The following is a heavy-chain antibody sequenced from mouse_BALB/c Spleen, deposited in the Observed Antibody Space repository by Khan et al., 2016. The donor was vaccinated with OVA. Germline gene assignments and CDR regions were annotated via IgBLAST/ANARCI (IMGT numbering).Heavy chain of an antibody. CDR3: ARSYDYDVGGFAY. D-gene: IGHD2-4*01. J-gene: IGHJ3*01. CDR2: IWTGGIT. V-gene: IGHV2-9*02. CDR1: GFSLSNYG. Sequence: QVQLKESGPGLVAPSQSLSITCTVSGFSLSNYGIHWVRQPPGKGLEWLGVIWTGGITNYNSALMSRLSISKDNSKSQVFLKMNRLQTYDTAIYYCARSYDYDVGGFAYWGQGTLVTVSA.